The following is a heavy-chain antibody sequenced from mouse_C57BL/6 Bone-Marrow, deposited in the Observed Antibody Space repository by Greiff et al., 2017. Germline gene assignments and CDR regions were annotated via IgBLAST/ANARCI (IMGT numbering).Heavy chain of an antibody. J-gene: IGHJ4*01. CDR3: ASYAMDY. CDR2: INPSSGYT. V-gene: IGHV1-4*01. Sequence: VKLVESGAELARPGASVKMSCKASGYTFTSYTMHWVKQRPGQGLEWIGYINPSSGYTKYNQKFKDKATLTADKSSSTAYMQLSSLTSEDSAVYYCASYAMDYGGQGTSVTVSS. CDR1: GYTFTSYT.